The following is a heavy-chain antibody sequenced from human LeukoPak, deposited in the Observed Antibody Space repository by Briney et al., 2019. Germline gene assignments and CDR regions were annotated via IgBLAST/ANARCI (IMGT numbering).Heavy chain of an antibody. J-gene: IGHJ4*02. V-gene: IGHV3-30*02. CDR3: ATFVVVPAAKKNFDY. CDR1: GFTFSSYG. Sequence: GGSLRLSCAASGFTFSSYGMHWVRQAPGKGLEWVAFIRYDGSNKYYADSVKGRFTISRDNSKNTLYLQMNSLRAEDTAVYYCATFVVVPAAKKNFDYWGQGTLVTVSS. D-gene: IGHD2-2*01. CDR2: IRYDGSNK.